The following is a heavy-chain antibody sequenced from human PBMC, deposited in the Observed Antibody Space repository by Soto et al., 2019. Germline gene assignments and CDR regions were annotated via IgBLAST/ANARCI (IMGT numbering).Heavy chain of an antibody. Sequence: GGSLRLSCAASGFTFSSYAMSWVRQAPGKGLEWVSAISGSGGSTYYADSVKGRFTISRDNSKNTLYLQMNSLRAEDTAVYYCAKYIVVVVAATPASYYYGMDVWGQGTTVTVSS. V-gene: IGHV3-23*01. CDR3: AKYIVVVVAATPASYYYGMDV. CDR1: GFTFSSYA. D-gene: IGHD2-15*01. CDR2: ISGSGGST. J-gene: IGHJ6*02.